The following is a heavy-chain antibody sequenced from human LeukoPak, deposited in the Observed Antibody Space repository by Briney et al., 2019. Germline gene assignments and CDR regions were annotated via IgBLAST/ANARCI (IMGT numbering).Heavy chain of an antibody. CDR1: GFTFSSYW. Sequence: GGSLRLSCAASGFTFSSYWMSWVRQAPGKGLEWVANIKQDGSETYYVASVEGRFTVSRDNAKNSLFLQMNGLRAEDTAVFYCARDDGGRTVDYWGQGTLVTVSS. CDR2: IKQDGSET. J-gene: IGHJ4*02. V-gene: IGHV3-7*01. D-gene: IGHD3-16*01. CDR3: ARDDGGRTVDY.